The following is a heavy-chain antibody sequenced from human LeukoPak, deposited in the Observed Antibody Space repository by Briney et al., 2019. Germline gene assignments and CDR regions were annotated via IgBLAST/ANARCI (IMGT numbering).Heavy chain of an antibody. CDR3: ARRGAYNALNW. CDR1: GGSISSYY. CDR2: IYYSGST. Sequence: PSETLSLTCTVSGGSISSYYWSWIRQPPGKGLEWIGYIYYSGSTNYNPSLKSRVTISVDTSKNQFSLKLSSVTAADTAVYYCARRGAYNALNWWGRGTRVTVSS. D-gene: IGHD5-24*01. J-gene: IGHJ4*02. V-gene: IGHV4-59*08.